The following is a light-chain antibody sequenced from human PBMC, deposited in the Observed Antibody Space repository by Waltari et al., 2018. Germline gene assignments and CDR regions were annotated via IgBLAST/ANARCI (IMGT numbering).Light chain of an antibody. CDR1: QNIKKY. CDR3: QQTYNAPLT. V-gene: IGKV1-39*01. J-gene: IGKJ4*01. CDR2: SAS. Sequence: DIQMTQSPSSLSTSVGDRVTITCRASQNIKKYISWYQQKPGKDPNLLIYSASSLQSWVPSRFSGSGSRTDFTLTILSLQPEDFATYYCQQTYNAPLTFGGGTKVEIK.